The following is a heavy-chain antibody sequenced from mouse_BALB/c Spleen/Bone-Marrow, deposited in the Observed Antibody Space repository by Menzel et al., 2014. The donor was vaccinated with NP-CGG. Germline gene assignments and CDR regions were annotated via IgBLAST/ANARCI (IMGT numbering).Heavy chain of an antibody. CDR3: ARLPPDYAIDY. CDR2: ISSGGSYT. Sequence: DLWLIESGGGFAKPGGTLTLSCAASGFTFSSYAMSWVRQTPEKRLELVATISSGGSYTHFPARGRGRFTISRDNTKSSLYLQTNSLKFVDAAMYYVARLPPDYAIDYWGQGTSVTLSS. CDR1: GFTFSSYA. J-gene: IGHJ4*01. V-gene: IGHV5-6-4*01.